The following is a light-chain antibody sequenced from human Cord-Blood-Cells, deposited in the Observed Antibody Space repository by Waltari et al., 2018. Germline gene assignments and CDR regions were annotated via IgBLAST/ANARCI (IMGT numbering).Light chain of an antibody. CDR3: SSYTGSSTWV. CDR2: DVS. Sequence: QSALTQPASVSGSPGQSITISCTGTSSDVGGYNYVSWYQQHPGKAPKLMIYDVSNRPSGVSNRFSGSKSGNTASLTGSGLQAEDEADYYCSSYTGSSTWVFGGGTKLTVL. CDR1: SSDVGGYNY. J-gene: IGLJ3*02. V-gene: IGLV2-14*01.